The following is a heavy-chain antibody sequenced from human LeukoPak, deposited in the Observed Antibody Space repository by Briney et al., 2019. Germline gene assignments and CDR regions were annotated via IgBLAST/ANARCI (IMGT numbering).Heavy chain of an antibody. J-gene: IGHJ6*02. CDR2: IYYGEST. D-gene: IGHD3-10*01. CDR1: GASISGFY. V-gene: IGHV4-59*08. CDR3: ARRAVRGGSYGMDV. Sequence: SETLSLTCTVSGASISGFYWTWIRQPPGKGLEWIRYIYYGESTNYNPSLKSRVTISVDTSKNQFSLKLSSVTAADTAVYYCARRAVRGGSYGMDVWGQGTTVTVSS.